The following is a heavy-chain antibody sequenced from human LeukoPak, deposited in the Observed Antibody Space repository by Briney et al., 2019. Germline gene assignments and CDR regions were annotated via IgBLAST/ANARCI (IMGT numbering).Heavy chain of an antibody. CDR3: GHSGSYYLFDY. V-gene: IGHV4-39*01. Sequence: SETLSLTCTVSGGSISSSSYYWGWIRQPPGKGLEWIGSIYYSGSTYYNPSPKSRVAISVDTSKNQFSLKLSSVTAADTAVYYCGHSGSYYLFDYWGQGTLVTVSS. D-gene: IGHD1-26*01. CDR1: GGSISSSSYY. CDR2: IYYSGST. J-gene: IGHJ4*02.